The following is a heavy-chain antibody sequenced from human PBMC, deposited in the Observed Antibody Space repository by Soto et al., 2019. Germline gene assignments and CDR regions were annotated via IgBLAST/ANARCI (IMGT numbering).Heavy chain of an antibody. CDR1: GFTFDDYG. D-gene: IGHD6-13*01. Sequence: GGSLRLSCAASGFTFDDYGMSWVRQAPGKGLEWVSGINWNGGSTGYADSVEGRFTISRDNAKNSLYLQMNSLRAEDTALYHCARAIWGGQQLADGHYYYMDVWGKGTTVTVSS. CDR2: INWNGGST. J-gene: IGHJ6*03. V-gene: IGHV3-20*01. CDR3: ARAIWGGQQLADGHYYYMDV.